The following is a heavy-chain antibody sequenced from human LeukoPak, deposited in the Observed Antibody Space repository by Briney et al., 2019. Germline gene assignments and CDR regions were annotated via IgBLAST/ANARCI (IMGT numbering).Heavy chain of an antibody. CDR3: ARGDYSSGYYYYFDY. CDR1: GGSISSYY. V-gene: IGHV4-59*01. CDR2: IYYSGST. D-gene: IGHD3-22*01. J-gene: IGHJ4*02. Sequence: SETLSLTCTVSGGSISSYYWGWLRQPPGKGLEWIGYIYYSGSTNYNPSLKSRVTISVDTSKNQFSLKLNSVTAADTAVYYCARGDYSSGYYYYFDYWGQGTLVTVSS.